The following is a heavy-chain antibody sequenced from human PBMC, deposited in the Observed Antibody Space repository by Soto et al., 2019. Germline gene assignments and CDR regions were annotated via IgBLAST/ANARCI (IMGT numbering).Heavy chain of an antibody. V-gene: IGHV1-69*01. CDR2: IIPIFGTA. CDR1: GGTFSSYA. J-gene: IGHJ6*02. D-gene: IGHD3-10*01. Sequence: QVQLVQSGAEVKKPGSSVKVSCKAFGGTFSSYAISWVRQAPGQGLEWMGGIIPIFGTANYAQKFQGRVTITADESTSTAYMELSSLRSEDTAVYYCARPLISSGSYLAKYYYYGMDVWGQGTTVTVSS. CDR3: ARPLISSGSYLAKYYYYGMDV.